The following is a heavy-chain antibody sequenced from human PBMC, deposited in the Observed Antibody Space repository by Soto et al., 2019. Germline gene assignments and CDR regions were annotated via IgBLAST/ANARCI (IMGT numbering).Heavy chain of an antibody. CDR3: ARGPYYSSGWYPFDY. Sequence: QVQLVESGGGVVQPGRSLRLSCAASGFTFSSYGMHWVRQAPGKGLEWVAVIWYDGSNKYYADSVKGRFTISRDNSKNTLYLQMNSLRAEDTAVYYCARGPYYSSGWYPFDYWGQGTLITVSS. CDR2: IWYDGSNK. V-gene: IGHV3-33*01. D-gene: IGHD6-19*01. J-gene: IGHJ4*02. CDR1: GFTFSSYG.